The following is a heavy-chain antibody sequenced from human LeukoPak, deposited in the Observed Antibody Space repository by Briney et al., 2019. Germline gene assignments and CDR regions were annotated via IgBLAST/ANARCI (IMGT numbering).Heavy chain of an antibody. CDR1: GFTFSRHV. D-gene: IGHD3-10*01. CDR3: ARGGIPTGPYYYFYYMDV. J-gene: IGHJ6*03. Sequence: GSSLRFSCAASGFTFSRHVMHWLRQAPGKGLEGVALISYDGNNKFYADSVKGRFTISRDNSRNTLYLQMNSLRGEDAAVYSCARGGIPTGPYYYFYYMDVWGKGTAVAVSS. CDR2: ISYDGNNK. V-gene: IGHV3-30*01.